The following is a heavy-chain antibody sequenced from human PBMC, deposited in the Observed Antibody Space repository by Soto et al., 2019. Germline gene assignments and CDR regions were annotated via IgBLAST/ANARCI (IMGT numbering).Heavy chain of an antibody. Sequence: EVQLLESGGGLVQPGGSLRLSCAASGFTFSRYAMGWVRQAPGKGLEWVSDISGGGGSTDYADSVKGRFTISRDNSKNTLYLQMNSLIVEDTAVYYCAKGGTYTDYWGQGTLVTVSS. CDR1: GFTFSRYA. D-gene: IGHD3-16*01. CDR3: AKGGTYTDY. CDR2: ISGGGGST. V-gene: IGHV3-23*01. J-gene: IGHJ4*02.